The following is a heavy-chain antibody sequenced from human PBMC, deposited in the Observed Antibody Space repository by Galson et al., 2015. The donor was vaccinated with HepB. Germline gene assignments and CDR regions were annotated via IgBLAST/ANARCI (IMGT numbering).Heavy chain of an antibody. CDR2: ISYDGSNK. D-gene: IGHD5-12*01. CDR1: GFTFSSYG. V-gene: IGHV3-30*18. CDR3: AKEGGYDLDY. J-gene: IGHJ4*02. Sequence: SLRLSCAASGFTFSSYGMHWVRQAPGKGLEWVAVISYDGSNKYYADSVKGRFTISRDNSKNTLYLQMNSLRAEDTAVYYCAKEGGYDLDYWGQGTLVTVSS.